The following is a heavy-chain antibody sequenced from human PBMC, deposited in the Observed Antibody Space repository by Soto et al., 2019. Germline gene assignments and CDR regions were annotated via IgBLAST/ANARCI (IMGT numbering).Heavy chain of an antibody. J-gene: IGHJ4*02. CDR3: ARGYCSGGSCYKPAFY. CDR2: MNPNSGNT. CDR1: GYPFTSYD. D-gene: IGHD2-15*01. Sequence: ASVKVSCRASGYPFTSYDITWVRQVTGQGLEWMGWMNPNSGNTGYAQKLQGRVTMTRNTSISTAYRELSSLRSEDTAVYYCARGYCSGGSCYKPAFYWGQGTLVTVSS. V-gene: IGHV1-8*01.